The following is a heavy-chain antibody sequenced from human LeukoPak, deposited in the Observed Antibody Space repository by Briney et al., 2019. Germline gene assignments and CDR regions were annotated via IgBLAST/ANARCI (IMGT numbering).Heavy chain of an antibody. CDR2: INPNSGGT. CDR3: ARAAGGSWWFDP. J-gene: IGHJ5*02. Sequence: ASVKVSCKASGYTFTSYDINWVRQAPGQGLEWMGWINPNSGGTNYAQKFQGRVTMTRDTSISTAYMELSRLRSDDTAVYYCARAAGGSWWFDPWGQGTLVTVSS. V-gene: IGHV1-2*02. D-gene: IGHD6-13*01. CDR1: GYTFTSYD.